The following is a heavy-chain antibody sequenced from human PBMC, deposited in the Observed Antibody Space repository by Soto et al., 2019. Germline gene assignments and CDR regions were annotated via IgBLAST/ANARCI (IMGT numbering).Heavy chain of an antibody. V-gene: IGHV1-24*01. CDR3: ARALETYYYDSSGLWYGMDV. CDR1: GYTLTELS. Sequence: ASVKVSCKVSGYTLTELSMHWVRQAPGKGLERMGGFDPEDGETIYALKFQGRVTITADESTSTAYMELSSLRSEDTAVYYCARALETYYYDSSGLWYGMDVWGQGTTVTVSS. J-gene: IGHJ6*02. CDR2: FDPEDGET. D-gene: IGHD3-22*01.